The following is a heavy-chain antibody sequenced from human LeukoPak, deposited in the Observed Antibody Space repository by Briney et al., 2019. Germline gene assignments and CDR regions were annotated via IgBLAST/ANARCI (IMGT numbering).Heavy chain of an antibody. V-gene: IGHV5-51*01. Sequence: GESLKISCKASGNNYWIAWVRQMPGKGLEWLGIIYFGDSDTRYSPSFQGRLTISVDKSIRTAYLQLSSLKASDTAIYFCGRHSYGLDYWGQGTLVTVSS. J-gene: IGHJ4*02. CDR1: GNNYW. D-gene: IGHD3-10*01. CDR3: GRHSYGLDY. CDR2: IYFGDSDT.